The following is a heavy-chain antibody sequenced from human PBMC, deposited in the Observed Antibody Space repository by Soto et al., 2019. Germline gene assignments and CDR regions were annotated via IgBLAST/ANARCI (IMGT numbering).Heavy chain of an antibody. Sequence: PGGSLRLSCAASGFTFDDYAMHWVRQAPGKGLEWVSGISWNSGSIGYADSVKGRFTISRDNAKNSLYLQMNSLRAEDTALYYCAKGPGELLYFDYWGQGTLVTVSS. V-gene: IGHV3-9*01. J-gene: IGHJ4*02. CDR2: ISWNSGSI. CDR1: GFTFDDYA. D-gene: IGHD2-15*01. CDR3: AKGPGELLYFDY.